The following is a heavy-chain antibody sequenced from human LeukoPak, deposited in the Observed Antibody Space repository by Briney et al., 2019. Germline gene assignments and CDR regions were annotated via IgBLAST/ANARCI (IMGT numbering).Heavy chain of an antibody. D-gene: IGHD3-3*01. CDR3: AREPFWSGYYSNLHFDY. V-gene: IGHV3-21*01. Sequence: GGSLRLSCAASGFTFSIYWMSWVRQAPGKGLEWVSSISSSSKYIYYADSVKGRFTISRDNAKNSLYLQMNSLRAEDTAVYYCAREPFWSGYYSNLHFDYWGQGTLVTVSS. J-gene: IGHJ4*02. CDR2: ISSSSKYI. CDR1: GFTFSIYW.